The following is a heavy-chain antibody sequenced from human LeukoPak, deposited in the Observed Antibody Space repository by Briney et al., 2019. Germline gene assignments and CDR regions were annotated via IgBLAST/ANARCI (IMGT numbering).Heavy chain of an antibody. CDR1: GGSISSSNW. V-gene: IGHV4-4*02. Sequence: SETLSLTCAVSGGSISSSNWWSWVRQPPGKGLEWIGEIYHSGSTNYNPSLKSRVTISVDKSKNQFSLKLSSVTAADTAVYYCASGGYCSSTSCYRWFDPWGQGTLVTVSS. CDR2: IYHSGST. D-gene: IGHD2-2*03. CDR3: ASGGYCSSTSCYRWFDP. J-gene: IGHJ5*02.